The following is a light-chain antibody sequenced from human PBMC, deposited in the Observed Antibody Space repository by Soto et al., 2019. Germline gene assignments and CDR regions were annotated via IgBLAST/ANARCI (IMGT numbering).Light chain of an antibody. Sequence: EIVLTQSPGTLSLSPGERAPLSCRASQSVSSSYLAWYQQKPGQAPRLLIYGASSRATGIPDRFSGRGSGTDFTLTISRLEPEDFAVYYCQQYGSSPLTFGGGTKVDIK. J-gene: IGKJ4*01. CDR1: QSVSSSY. CDR3: QQYGSSPLT. CDR2: GAS. V-gene: IGKV3-20*01.